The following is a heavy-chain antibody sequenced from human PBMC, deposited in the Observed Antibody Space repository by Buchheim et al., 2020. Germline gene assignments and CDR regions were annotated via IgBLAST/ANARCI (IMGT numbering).Heavy chain of an antibody. D-gene: IGHD6-19*01. J-gene: IGHJ3*02. V-gene: IGHV1-18*01. Sequence: QVQLVQSGAEVKKPGASVKVSCKASGYTFTTYGISWVRQAPGQGLEWMGWISTYSGDRNYAQELQGRVTMTTDTSTSTAYMELRSLRSDDTAVYYCARDLFQWDSSGWDDAFDIWGQGT. CDR1: GYTFTTYG. CDR2: ISTYSGDR. CDR3: ARDLFQWDSSGWDDAFDI.